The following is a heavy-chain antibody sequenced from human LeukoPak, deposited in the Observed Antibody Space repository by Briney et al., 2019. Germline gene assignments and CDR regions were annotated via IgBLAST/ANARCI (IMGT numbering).Heavy chain of an antibody. CDR2: INHSGST. Sequence: SETLSLTCAVYGGSFSGYYWSWIRQPRGKGLEWIGEINHSGSTNYNPSLKSRVTISVDTSKNQSSLKLSSVTAADTAVYYCARASDYWGQGTLVTVSS. CDR3: ARASDY. V-gene: IGHV4-34*01. CDR1: GGSFSGYY. J-gene: IGHJ4*02.